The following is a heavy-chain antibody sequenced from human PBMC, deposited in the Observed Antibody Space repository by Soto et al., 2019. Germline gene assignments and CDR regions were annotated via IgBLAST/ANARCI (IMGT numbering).Heavy chain of an antibody. V-gene: IGHV3-30*18. CDR1: GFTFSRNG. J-gene: IGHJ4*01. CDR3: AKDRDRSSSFEE. Sequence: QIQLVESGGGVVQPGRSLRLSCTASGFTFSRNGMHWVRQAPGKGLEWVAVISHDRRNIYYADSVKGRFTISRDNSKNTQYLQMDTLTAEDTAVYFCAKDRDRSSSFEEWGHGTLVPVSS. CDR2: ISHDRRNI. D-gene: IGHD6-6*01.